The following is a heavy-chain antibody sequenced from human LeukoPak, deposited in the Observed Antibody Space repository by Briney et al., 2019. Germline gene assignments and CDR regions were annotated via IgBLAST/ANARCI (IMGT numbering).Heavy chain of an antibody. J-gene: IGHJ4*02. CDR1: GGSISSGGYY. CDR2: IYYSGST. D-gene: IGHD3-22*01. V-gene: IGHV4-31*03. CDR3: ARGLGYYDSSGYYYPKYYFDY. Sequence: NPSQTLSLTCIVSGGSISSGGYYWSWIRQHPGKGLEWIGYIYYSGSTYYNPSLKSRVTISVDTSKNQFSLKLSSVTAADTAVYYCARGLGYYDSSGYYYPKYYFDYWGQGTLVTVSS.